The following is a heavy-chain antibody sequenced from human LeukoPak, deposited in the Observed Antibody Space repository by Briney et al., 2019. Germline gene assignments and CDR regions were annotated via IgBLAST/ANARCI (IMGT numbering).Heavy chain of an antibody. CDR1: GYSISSGHY. CDR3: ASAPPLLWFGELGMDV. J-gene: IGHJ6*04. Sequence: SETLSLTCAVSGYSISSGHYWDWIRQPPGKGLEWIGSIYHSGSTYYKPSHKSRVTISVDTSKNQFSLKLSSVTAADTAVYYCASAPPLLWFGELGMDVWGKGTTVTVSS. V-gene: IGHV4-38-2*01. D-gene: IGHD3-10*01. CDR2: IYHSGST.